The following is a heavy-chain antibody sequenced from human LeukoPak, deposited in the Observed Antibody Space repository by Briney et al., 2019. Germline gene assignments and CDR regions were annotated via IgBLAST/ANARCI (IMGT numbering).Heavy chain of an antibody. CDR3: AKDRYCSSTSCYGGFDY. CDR1: GVTFSGYS. CDR2: ITATSLHI. J-gene: IGHJ4*02. D-gene: IGHD2-2*01. Sequence: GGSLRLSCAASGVTFSGYSMNWVRQAPGKGLEWVSAITATSLHIYYADSVKGRFSISRDNAKNSLYLQMNSLRAEDTALYYCAKDRYCSSTSCYGGFDYWGQGTLVTVSS. V-gene: IGHV3-21*04.